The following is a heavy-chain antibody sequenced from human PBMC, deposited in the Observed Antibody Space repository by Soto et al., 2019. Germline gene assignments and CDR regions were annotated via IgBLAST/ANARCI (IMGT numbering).Heavy chain of an antibody. V-gene: IGHV3-9*01. CDR1: GLTFEDSV. J-gene: IGHJ6*02. D-gene: IGHD3-3*01. Sequence: GVFLSLSYIVSGLTFEDSVMHWVRQVTGKGLEWVSGISWNSDIKGYADSVRGRFTISRDNARNSLFLQMTSLRGEDSALYYCARDMAHYDLWGHNDRGLDIWAQGTALTVSS. CDR3: ARDMAHYDLWGHNDRGLDI. CDR2: ISWNSDIK.